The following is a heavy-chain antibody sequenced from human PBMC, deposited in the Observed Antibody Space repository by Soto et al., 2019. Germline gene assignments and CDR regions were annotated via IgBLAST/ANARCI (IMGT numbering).Heavy chain of an antibody. Sequence: QVQLVQSGGEIKKPGASVKVSCKTSGYAFSHHGLSWVRQAPGQGLEWMGWISVVNGHTYYSQKFQDRVTMTTDSSTDTAYLELRSLRLDDTAVYYCGRRHWNSDYGSGIDSWGQGTLVTVSS. CDR2: ISVVNGHT. D-gene: IGHD3-10*01. CDR1: GYAFSHHG. J-gene: IGHJ4*02. V-gene: IGHV1-18*01. CDR3: GRRHWNSDYGSGIDS.